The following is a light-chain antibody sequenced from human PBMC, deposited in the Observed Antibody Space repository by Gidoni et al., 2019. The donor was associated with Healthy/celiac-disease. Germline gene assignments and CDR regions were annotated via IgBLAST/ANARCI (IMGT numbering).Light chain of an antibody. CDR3: QAWDSNTVV. V-gene: IGLV3-1*01. Sequence: SYELPQPPSVSVSPGQTARITCSGDKLGDKYACWYQQKPGQSPVLVIYQDSKRPSGIPERFSGSNSGNTATLTISGTQAMDEADYYCQAWDSNTVVFGGGTKLTVL. CDR2: QDS. CDR1: KLGDKY. J-gene: IGLJ2*01.